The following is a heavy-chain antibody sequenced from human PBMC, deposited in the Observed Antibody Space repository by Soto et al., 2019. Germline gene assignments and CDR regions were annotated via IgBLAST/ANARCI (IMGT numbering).Heavy chain of an antibody. V-gene: IGHV1-69*13. CDR3: ARGRGYSGDDHYYYFDMDV. D-gene: IGHD5-12*01. J-gene: IGHJ6*02. Sequence: GASVKVSCKASGGTFNKYPITWVRQAPGEGLEWMGGSIPIFGTANYAQKFQGRVTISVDESTSTAYMELSSLRSEDTAVYYCARGRGYSGDDHYYYFDMDVWGQGTTVTVSS. CDR1: GGTFNKYP. CDR2: SIPIFGTA.